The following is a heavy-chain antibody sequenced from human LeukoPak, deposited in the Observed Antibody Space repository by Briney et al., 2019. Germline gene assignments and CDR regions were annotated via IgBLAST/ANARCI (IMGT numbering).Heavy chain of an antibody. J-gene: IGHJ6*03. Sequence: PGGSLRLSCAASGFTFSSYSMNWVRQAPGKGLEWVSSISSSSSYIYYADSVKGRFTISRDNAKNSLYLQMNSLRAEDTAVYYCARDRRWELLYYYYYMDVWGKGTTVTVSS. CDR2: ISSSSSYI. CDR1: GFTFSSYS. V-gene: IGHV3-21*01. CDR3: ARDRRWELLYYYYYMDV. D-gene: IGHD1-26*01.